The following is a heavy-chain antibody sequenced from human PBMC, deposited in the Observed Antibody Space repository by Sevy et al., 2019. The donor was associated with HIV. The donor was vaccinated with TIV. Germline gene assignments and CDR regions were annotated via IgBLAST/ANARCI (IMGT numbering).Heavy chain of an antibody. D-gene: IGHD1-7*01. J-gene: IGHJ6*02. CDR1: GYTFTGDY. CDR2: VFPNSGGT. V-gene: IGHV1-2*06. CDR3: ARDGGGGTTNSGMDV. Sequence: ASVKVSCKASGYTFTGDYLHWVRQAPGHGLVWMGRVFPNSGGTNYAQKFQGRVTMTRDTSISTAYMELSRLRSDDTAVYYCARDGGGGTTNSGMDVWGQGTTVTVSS.